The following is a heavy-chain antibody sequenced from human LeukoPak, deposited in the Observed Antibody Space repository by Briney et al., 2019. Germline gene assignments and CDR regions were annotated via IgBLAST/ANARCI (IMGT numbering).Heavy chain of an antibody. Sequence: GGSLRLSCAASGFTFSSYSMNWVRQAPGKGLEWVSYISSSSSTIYYADSVKGRFTISRDNAKNSLYLQMNSLRAEDTAVYFCARDKRYCGGDCYPPSGFDYWGQGTLVTVSS. D-gene: IGHD2-21*02. CDR3: ARDKRYCGGDCYPPSGFDY. CDR2: ISSSSSTI. J-gene: IGHJ4*02. CDR1: GFTFSSYS. V-gene: IGHV3-48*04.